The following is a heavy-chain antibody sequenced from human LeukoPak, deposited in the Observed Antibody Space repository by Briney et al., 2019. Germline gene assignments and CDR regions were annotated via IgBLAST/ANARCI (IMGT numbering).Heavy chain of an antibody. CDR1: GYTFTSYY. Sequence: ASVKVSCKASGYTFTSYYMHWVRQAPGQGLEWMGLINPTGDSTGYAQKFQGRVTMTRDMSTSTDFMELSSLRSEDTAVYYCAREPPGYCSGGSCYLDYYYYYMDVWGKGTTVTISS. D-gene: IGHD2-15*01. J-gene: IGHJ6*03. V-gene: IGHV1-46*01. CDR3: AREPPGYCSGGSCYLDYYYYYMDV. CDR2: INPTGDST.